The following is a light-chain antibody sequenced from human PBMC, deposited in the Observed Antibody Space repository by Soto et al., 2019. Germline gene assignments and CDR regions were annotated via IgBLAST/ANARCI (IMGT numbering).Light chain of an antibody. CDR2: DVS. CDR3: SSYTGSTTYV. V-gene: IGLV2-14*01. Sequence: QSALTQPASVSGSPGQSITISCTGTSSDVGGYNYVSWYQQHPGKAPKLMIYDVSNRPSGVSNRFSGSKSGNTASLTISGLQAEDEADYYRSSYTGSTTYVFGIGTKVTVL. J-gene: IGLJ1*01. CDR1: SSDVGGYNY.